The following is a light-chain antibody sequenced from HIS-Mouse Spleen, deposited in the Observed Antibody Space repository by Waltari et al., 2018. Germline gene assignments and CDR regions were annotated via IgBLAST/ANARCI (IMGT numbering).Light chain of an antibody. CDR3: QVWDSSSDHVV. CDR1: NLGSKT. CDR2: DDS. Sequence: SSVLTQPPSVSVAPGKPARITCGGNNLGSKTVHWYQQKPGQPPVLVVYDDSDRPSGIPERFSGSNSGNTATLTISRVEAGDEADYYCQVWDSSSDHVVFGGGTKLTVL. J-gene: IGLJ2*01. V-gene: IGLV3-21*03.